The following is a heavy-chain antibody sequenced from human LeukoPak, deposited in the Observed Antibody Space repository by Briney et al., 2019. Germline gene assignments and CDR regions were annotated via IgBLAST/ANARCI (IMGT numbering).Heavy chain of an antibody. Sequence: SETLSLTCAVYGGSFSGYYWSWIRQPPGKGLEWIGEINHSGSTNYNPSLKSRVTISVDTSKNQFSLKLSSVTAADTAVYYCARRRGGYSSKYYFDYWGQGTLVTVSS. V-gene: IGHV4-34*01. D-gene: IGHD5-18*01. CDR1: GGSFSGYY. CDR2: INHSGST. CDR3: ARRRGGYSSKYYFDY. J-gene: IGHJ4*02.